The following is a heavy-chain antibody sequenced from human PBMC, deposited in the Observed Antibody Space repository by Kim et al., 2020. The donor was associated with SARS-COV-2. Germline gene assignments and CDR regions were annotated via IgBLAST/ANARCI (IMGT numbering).Heavy chain of an antibody. CDR3: AREIVGATTHWFDP. J-gene: IGHJ5*02. D-gene: IGHD1-26*01. V-gene: IGHV5-51*01. Sequence: SPPFQGQVTISADNSISTAYLQWSSLKASDTAMYYCAREIVGATTHWFDPWGQGTLVTVSS.